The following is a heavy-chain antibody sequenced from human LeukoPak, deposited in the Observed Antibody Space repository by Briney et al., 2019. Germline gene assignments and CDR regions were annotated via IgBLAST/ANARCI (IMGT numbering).Heavy chain of an antibody. V-gene: IGHV4-4*02. CDR1: GGSISSSNW. CDR2: IYHSGST. CDR3: ARDQGPRDYYMDV. J-gene: IGHJ6*03. Sequence: PSETLSLTCAVSGGSISSSNWWSWVRQPPGKGLEWIGEIYHSGSTYYNPSLKSRVTISVDTSKNQFSLKLSSVTAADTAVYYCARDQGPRDYYMDVWGKGTTVTVSS.